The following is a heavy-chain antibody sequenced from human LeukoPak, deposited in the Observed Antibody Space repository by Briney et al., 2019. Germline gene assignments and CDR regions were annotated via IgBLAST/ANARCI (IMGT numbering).Heavy chain of an antibody. Sequence: ASVEVSCKASGYTFTGYYMHWVRQAPGQGLEWMGWINPNSGGTNYAQKFQGWVTMTRDTSISTAYMELSRLRSEDTAVYYCARDIVVVTANGREDDAFDIWGQGTMVTVSS. CDR2: INPNSGGT. CDR3: ARDIVVVTANGREDDAFDI. CDR1: GYTFTGYY. V-gene: IGHV1-2*04. D-gene: IGHD2-21*02. J-gene: IGHJ3*02.